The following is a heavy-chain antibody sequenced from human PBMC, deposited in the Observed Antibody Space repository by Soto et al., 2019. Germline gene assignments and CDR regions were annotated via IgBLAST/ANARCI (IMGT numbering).Heavy chain of an antibody. CDR1: GFTFSSYA. Sequence: GGSLILSWAASGFTFSSYAMSWVRQAPGKGLEWVSAISGSGGSTYYADSVKGRFTISRDNSKNTLYLQMNSLRAEDTAVYYCAKVVVVPADIPWGQGTLVTVSS. J-gene: IGHJ5*02. V-gene: IGHV3-23*01. CDR2: ISGSGGST. CDR3: AKVVVVPADIP. D-gene: IGHD2-2*01.